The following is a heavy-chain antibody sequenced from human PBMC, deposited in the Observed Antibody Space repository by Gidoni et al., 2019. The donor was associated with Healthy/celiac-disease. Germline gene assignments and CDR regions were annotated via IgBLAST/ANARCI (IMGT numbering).Heavy chain of an antibody. J-gene: IGHJ3*02. CDR1: GGSISSSSYY. CDR3: ASPTYYYDSSGYPDAFDI. V-gene: IGHV4-39*01. Sequence: QLQLQESGPGLVKPSETLSLTCTVSGGSISSSSYYWGWIRQPPGKGLEWIGSIYYSGSTYYNPSLKSRVTISVDTSKNQFSLKLSSVTAADTAVYYCASPTYYYDSSGYPDAFDIWGQGTMVTVSS. CDR2: IYYSGST. D-gene: IGHD3-22*01.